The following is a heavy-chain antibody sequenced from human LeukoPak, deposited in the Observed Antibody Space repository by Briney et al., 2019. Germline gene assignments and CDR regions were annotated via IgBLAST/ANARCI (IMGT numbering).Heavy chain of an antibody. Sequence: GGSLRLSCAASGFTFSSYGMHWVRQAPGKGLEWVAVISYDGSNKYYADSVKGRFTISRDNAKNSLYLQMNSLRAEDTAVYYCARGDDTDHFDYWGQGTLVTVSS. CDR2: ISYDGSNK. V-gene: IGHV3-30*03. CDR1: GFTFSSYG. J-gene: IGHJ4*02. D-gene: IGHD5-18*01. CDR3: ARGDDTDHFDY.